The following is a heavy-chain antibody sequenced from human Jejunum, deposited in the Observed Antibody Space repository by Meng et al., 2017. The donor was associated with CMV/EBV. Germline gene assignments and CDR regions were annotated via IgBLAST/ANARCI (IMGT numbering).Heavy chain of an antibody. CDR2: VYYSGST. D-gene: IGHD3-10*01. Sequence: QLPLGASGPGLVKPSGTLSSTCTMSGASISDSSYYWGWIRQPPGKWLEWIGSVYYSGSTYYNPSLESRVTISVDTSKNQFSLKLTSVTAADTATYYCARDPTPDGSDYWGRGTLVTVSS. CDR1: GASISDSSYY. J-gene: IGHJ4*02. V-gene: IGHV4-39*07. CDR3: ARDPTPDGSDY.